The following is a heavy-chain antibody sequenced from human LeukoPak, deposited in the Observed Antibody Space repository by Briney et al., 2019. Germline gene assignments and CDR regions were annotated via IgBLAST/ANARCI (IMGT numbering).Heavy chain of an antibody. V-gene: IGHV3-7*01. Sequence: GGSLRLSCAASGFTFSRSWMTWVRQAPGKGLQWVASIKEDGSEKYYVDSVKGRFTISRDNVKNSLFLQMNSLRIEDTAMYYCARDQPRITNDFWGQGTLVTVSS. CDR3: ARDQPRITNDF. J-gene: IGHJ4*02. D-gene: IGHD1-14*01. CDR1: GFTFSRSW. CDR2: IKEDGSEK.